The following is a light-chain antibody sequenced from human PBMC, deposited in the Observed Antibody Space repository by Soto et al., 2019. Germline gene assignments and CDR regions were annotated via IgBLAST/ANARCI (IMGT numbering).Light chain of an antibody. J-gene: IGLJ1*01. CDR3: QSFDNSVSDYYV. CDR1: SPNHANYD. CDR2: GNS. V-gene: IGLV1-40*01. Sequence: QSALTQPPSMSGAPRQRGTISRTGRSPNHANYDVHGYQQLPGTAPNLLTYGNSTRPSGVPDRFSGSKSGTSASLAITGLQAEDEAYYFCQSFDNSVSDYYVFGTGTKVTV.